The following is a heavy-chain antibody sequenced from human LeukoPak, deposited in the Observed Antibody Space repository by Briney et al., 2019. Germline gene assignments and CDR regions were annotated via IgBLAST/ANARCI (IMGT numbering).Heavy chain of an antibody. J-gene: IGHJ4*02. CDR2: ISYSGST. CDR1: GDSISSSGSY. CDR3: ARHFDF. V-gene: IGHV4-39*01. Sequence: PSETLSLSCTVSGDSISSSGSYWGWIRQPPGKGLEWIGTISYSGSTYYNPSLKSRVTISVDTSKNQFSLKLNSMTAADPAVYYCARHFDFWGQGTLVTVSS.